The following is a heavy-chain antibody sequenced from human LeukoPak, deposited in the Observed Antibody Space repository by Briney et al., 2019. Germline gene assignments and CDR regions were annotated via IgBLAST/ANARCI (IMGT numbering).Heavy chain of an antibody. CDR2: IYYSGST. D-gene: IGHD3-10*01. CDR1: GGSISSGDYY. CDR3: ARDPGDSTVDP. J-gene: IGHJ5*02. Sequence: PSETLSLTCTVSGGSISSGDYYWSWIRQPPGKGLEWIGYIYYSGSTYYNPSLKSRVTISVDTSKNQFSLKLSSVTAADTAVYYCARDPGDSTVDPWGQGTLVTVSS. V-gene: IGHV4-30-4*08.